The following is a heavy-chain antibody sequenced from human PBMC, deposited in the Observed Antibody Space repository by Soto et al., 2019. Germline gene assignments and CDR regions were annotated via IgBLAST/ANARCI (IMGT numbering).Heavy chain of an antibody. J-gene: IGHJ4*02. Sequence: SETLSLTCTVSGGSISSGDYYWSWIRQPPGKGLEWIGYIYYSGSTYYNPSLESRVTISVDTSKNQFSLKLSSVTAADTAVYYCATFRGTAMVPYWGQGTLVTVSS. CDR1: GGSISSGDYY. CDR2: IYYSGST. D-gene: IGHD5-18*01. CDR3: ATFRGTAMVPY. V-gene: IGHV4-30-4*01.